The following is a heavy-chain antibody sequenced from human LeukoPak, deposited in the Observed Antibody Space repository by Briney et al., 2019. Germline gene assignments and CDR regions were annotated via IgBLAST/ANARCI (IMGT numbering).Heavy chain of an antibody. CDR3: ARRNPVQGYFDY. V-gene: IGHV4-31*03. J-gene: IGHJ4*02. CDR2: IYYSGNT. CDR1: GGSFSTGGYY. Sequence: PSETLSLTCSVSGGSFSTGGYYWGWIRQHPVKGLEWIGYIYYSGNTYYHPSLNSRSIVSLDTSKNQFSLQVSSVTAADTAVYYCARRNPVQGYFDYWGQGALVTVSS.